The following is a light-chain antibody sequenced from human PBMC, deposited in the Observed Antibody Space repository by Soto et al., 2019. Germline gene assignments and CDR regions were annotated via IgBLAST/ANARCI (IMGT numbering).Light chain of an antibody. J-gene: IGLJ1*01. CDR1: SSDVGGYNY. CDR2: DVS. V-gene: IGLV2-14*01. CDR3: SSYTSSSTPYV. Sequence: QSVLTQPASVSGSPGQSIIISCTGTSSDVGGYNYVSWYQQHPGKAPKLMIYDVSNRPSGGSNRFSGSKSGNTASLTIFGLQAEDEADYYCSSYTSSSTPYVFGTGTKVTVL.